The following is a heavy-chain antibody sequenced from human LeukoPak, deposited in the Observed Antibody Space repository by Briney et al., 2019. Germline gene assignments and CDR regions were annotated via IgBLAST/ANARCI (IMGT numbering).Heavy chain of an antibody. CDR2: INGGGDAT. CDR1: GFAFGSSA. CDR3: AKANPTPRGVNFDY. Sequence: PGGSLRLSCAASGFAFGSSAISWVRQAPGKGLEWLSTINGGGDATYYADSVTGRFTISSDTSKNTLYLQMNSLRAEDTAVYYCAKANPTPRGVNFDYWGQGTLVTVSS. V-gene: IGHV3-23*01. J-gene: IGHJ4*02. D-gene: IGHD3-10*01.